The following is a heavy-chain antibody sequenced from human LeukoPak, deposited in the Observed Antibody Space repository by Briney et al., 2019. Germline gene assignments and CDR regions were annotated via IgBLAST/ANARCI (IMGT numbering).Heavy chain of an antibody. CDR2: INRSGST. D-gene: IGHD3-3*01. Sequence: SETLSLTCAVYGGSFSGYYWSWIRQPPGKGLEWIGEINRSGSTNYNPSLKSRVTIPVDTSKNQFSLKLSSVTAADTAVYYCARGLGRTIFGVVIAAREIDYWGQGTLVTVSS. CDR1: GGSFSGYY. J-gene: IGHJ4*02. CDR3: ARGLGRTIFGVVIAAREIDY. V-gene: IGHV4-34*01.